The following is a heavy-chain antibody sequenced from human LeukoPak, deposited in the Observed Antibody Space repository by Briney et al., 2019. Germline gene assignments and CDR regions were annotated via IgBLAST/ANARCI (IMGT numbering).Heavy chain of an antibody. D-gene: IGHD3-10*01. V-gene: IGHV4-59*08. CDR1: GGSISSYY. Sequence: PSETLSLTCTVSGGSISSYYWSWIRQPPGKGLEWIGYIYYSGSTNYNPSLKSRVTISVDTSKNQFSLKPSSVTAADTAVYYCARHGVGRGGDFDYWGQGTLVTVSS. J-gene: IGHJ4*02. CDR3: ARHGVGRGGDFDY. CDR2: IYYSGST.